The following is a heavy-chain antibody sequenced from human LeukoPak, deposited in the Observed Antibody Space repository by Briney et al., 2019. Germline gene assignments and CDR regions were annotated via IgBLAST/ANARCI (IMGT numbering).Heavy chain of an antibody. Sequence: GWSLRLSCAASGFTFSNAWMSWVRQAPGKGLEWVGRIKSKTDGGTTDYAEPVKGRFTVSRDDSKKTLYLQMNSLKTEDTALYYCAAVSVDYGDSSFDFWGQGTLVTVSS. V-gene: IGHV3-15*01. CDR1: GFTFSNAW. CDR3: AAVSVDYGDSSFDF. D-gene: IGHD4-17*01. CDR2: IKSKTDGGTT. J-gene: IGHJ4*02.